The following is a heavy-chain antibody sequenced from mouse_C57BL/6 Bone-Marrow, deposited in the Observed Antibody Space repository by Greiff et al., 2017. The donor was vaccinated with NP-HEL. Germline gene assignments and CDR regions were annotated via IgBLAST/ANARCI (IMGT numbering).Heavy chain of an antibody. J-gene: IGHJ4*01. CDR1: GFTFSNYW. CDR3: TGYYSNYYAMDY. D-gene: IGHD2-5*01. CDR2: IRLKSDNYAT. Sequence: EVKVVESGGGLVQPGGSMKLSCVASGFTFSNYWMNWVRQSPEKGLEWVAQIRLKSDNYATHYAESVKGRFTISRDDSKSSVYLQMNNLRADDTGIYYGTGYYSNYYAMDYWGQGTAVTVSS. V-gene: IGHV6-3*01.